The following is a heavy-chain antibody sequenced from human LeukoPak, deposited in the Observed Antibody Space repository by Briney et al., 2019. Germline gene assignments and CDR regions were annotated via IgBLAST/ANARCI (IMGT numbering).Heavy chain of an antibody. V-gene: IGHV3-53*01. Sequence: GGSLRLSCAASGFTVSSNYMSWVRQAPGKGLEWVSVIYSGGSTYYADSVKGRFTISRDNSKNTLNLQMNSLRAEDTAVYYCARALVGAFDYWGQGTLVTVSS. CDR3: ARALVGAFDY. CDR1: GFTVSSNY. D-gene: IGHD1-26*01. CDR2: IYSGGST. J-gene: IGHJ4*02.